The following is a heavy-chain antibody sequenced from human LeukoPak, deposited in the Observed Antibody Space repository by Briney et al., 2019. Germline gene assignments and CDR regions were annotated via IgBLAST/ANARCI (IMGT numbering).Heavy chain of an antibody. CDR2: INPNSGGT. CDR1: GYTFTGYY. Sequence: GASVKVSCKASGYTFTGYYMHWVRQAPGQGLEWMGWINPNSGGTNYAQKFQGRVTVTRDTSISTAYMELSRLRSDDTAVYYCARDYYGSGSYLFDYWGQGTLVTVSS. D-gene: IGHD3-10*01. CDR3: ARDYYGSGSYLFDY. J-gene: IGHJ4*02. V-gene: IGHV1-2*02.